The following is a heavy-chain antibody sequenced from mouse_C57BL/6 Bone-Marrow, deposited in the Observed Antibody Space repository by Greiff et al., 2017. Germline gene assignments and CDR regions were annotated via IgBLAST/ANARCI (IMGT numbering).Heavy chain of an antibody. D-gene: IGHD1-1*01. Sequence: VQLQQPGAELVRPGSSVKLSCKASGYTFTSYWMHWVKQRPIQGLEWIGNIDPSDSETHYNQKFKDKATLTVDKSSSTAYMQLSSLTSEDSAVYYCAREGFITTVVALYAMDYWGQGTSVTVSS. V-gene: IGHV1-52*01. CDR2: IDPSDSET. CDR1: GYTFTSYW. J-gene: IGHJ4*01. CDR3: AREGFITTVVALYAMDY.